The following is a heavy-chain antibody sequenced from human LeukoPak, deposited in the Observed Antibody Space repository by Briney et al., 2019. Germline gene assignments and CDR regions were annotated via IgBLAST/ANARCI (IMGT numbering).Heavy chain of an antibody. Sequence: SETLSLTCAVYGGSFSGYYWSWIRQPPGKGLEWIGEINHSGSTNYNPSLKSRVTISEDTSKNQFSLKLSSVTAADTAVYYCARGPLLSSSFRANADVWGKGTTVTVSS. CDR3: ARGPLLSSSFRANADV. CDR1: GGSFSGYY. CDR2: INHSGST. D-gene: IGHD6-13*01. V-gene: IGHV4-34*01. J-gene: IGHJ6*04.